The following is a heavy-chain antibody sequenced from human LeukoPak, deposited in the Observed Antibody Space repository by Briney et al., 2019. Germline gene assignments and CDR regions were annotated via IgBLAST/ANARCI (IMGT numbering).Heavy chain of an antibody. CDR2: ISYDGSNK. CDR1: GFTFSSYG. CDR3: AKGYSSSSVFDY. V-gene: IGHV3-30*18. Sequence: GGSLRLSCAASGFTFSSYGMHWVRQAPGKGLEWVAVISYDGSNKYYADSVKGRFTISRDNSKNTLYLQMNSLRAEDTAVYYCAKGYSSSSVFDYWGQGTLVTVSS. J-gene: IGHJ4*02. D-gene: IGHD6-6*01.